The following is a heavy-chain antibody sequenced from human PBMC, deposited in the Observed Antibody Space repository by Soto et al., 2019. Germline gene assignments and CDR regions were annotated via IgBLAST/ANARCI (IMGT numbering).Heavy chain of an antibody. J-gene: IGHJ6*02. CDR1: GYTFSDYY. V-gene: IGHV1-2*02. CDR2: INPKTGGK. Sequence: ASVKVSCKASGYTFSDYYMHWVRQAPGQGLEWMGWINPKTGGKNYAQKFQGRVAVTRDTPISTTYMELSGLRSDDTAVYFCARDARVMSSSSSPHYYGMDIWGQGTTVTVSS. CDR3: ARDARVMSSSSSPHYYGMDI. D-gene: IGHD6-6*01.